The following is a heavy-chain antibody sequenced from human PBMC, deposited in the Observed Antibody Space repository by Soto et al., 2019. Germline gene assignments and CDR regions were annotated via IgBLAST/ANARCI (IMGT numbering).Heavy chain of an antibody. CDR3: ARDDYYDSSGYYLTMAY. CDR1: GFTFSSYS. J-gene: IGHJ4*02. D-gene: IGHD3-22*01. V-gene: IGHV3-21*01. CDR2: ISSSSSYI. Sequence: GGSLRLSCAASGFTFSSYSMNWVRQAPGKGLEWVSSISSSSSYIYYADSVKGRFTISRDNAKNSLYLQMNSLRAEDTAVYYCARDDYYDSSGYYLTMAYWGQGTLVTVP.